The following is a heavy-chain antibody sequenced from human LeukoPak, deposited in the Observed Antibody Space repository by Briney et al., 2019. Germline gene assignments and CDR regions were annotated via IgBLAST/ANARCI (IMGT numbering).Heavy chain of an antibody. CDR3: ARDPDQIAGANFDY. CDR2: IKQDGSGK. Sequence: PGGSLRLSCAASGFTLSSCSMNWVRQAPGKGLEWVANIKQDGSGKYYVDSVKGRFTISRDNAKNSLYLQMNSLRAEDTAVYYCARDPDQIAGANFDYWGQGTLVTVSS. CDR1: GFTLSSCS. D-gene: IGHD6-25*01. J-gene: IGHJ4*02. V-gene: IGHV3-7*01.